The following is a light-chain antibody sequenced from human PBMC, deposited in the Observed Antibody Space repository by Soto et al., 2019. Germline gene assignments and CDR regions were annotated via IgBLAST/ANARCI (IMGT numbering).Light chain of an antibody. CDR3: SSYTTNSIPVV. V-gene: IGLV2-14*01. Sequence: QSVLTQPASVSGSPGQSITISCTGTSGDIGGYNYVSWYQQHPGKAPKLLISEVSNRPSGVSHRFSGSKSGNTASLTISGIMTEDEADYYCSSYTTNSIPVVFGGGTKLTVL. J-gene: IGLJ2*01. CDR2: EVS. CDR1: SGDIGGYNY.